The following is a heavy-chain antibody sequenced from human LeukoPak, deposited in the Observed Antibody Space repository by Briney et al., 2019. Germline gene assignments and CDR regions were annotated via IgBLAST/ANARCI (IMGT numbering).Heavy chain of an antibody. V-gene: IGHV1-2*04. CDR2: IDPNSGGT. D-gene: IGHD2-2*01. CDR1: GYTFTGYY. J-gene: IGHJ3*02. Sequence: ASVRVSCKPSGYTFTGYYMHWVRQAPGQGLEWMGWIDPNSGGTNYAQKFQGWVTMTRDTSISTAYMELSRLRSDDTAVYYCARVVGGQEDRDAFDIWGQGTMVTVSS. CDR3: ARVVGGQEDRDAFDI.